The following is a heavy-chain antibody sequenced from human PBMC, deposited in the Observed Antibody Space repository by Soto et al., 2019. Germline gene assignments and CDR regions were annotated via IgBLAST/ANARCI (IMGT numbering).Heavy chain of an antibody. V-gene: IGHV1-69*06. CDR2: IIPIFGTA. D-gene: IGHD2-2*01. J-gene: IGHJ6*03. CDR1: GGTFSSYA. Sequence: SVKVSCKASGGTFSSYAISWVRQAPGQGLEWMGGIIPIFGTANYAQKFQGRVTITADKSTSTAYMELSSLRSEDTAVYYCARGVPAASSDYYYYYYMDVWGKGTTVTVSS. CDR3: ARGVPAASSDYYYYYYMDV.